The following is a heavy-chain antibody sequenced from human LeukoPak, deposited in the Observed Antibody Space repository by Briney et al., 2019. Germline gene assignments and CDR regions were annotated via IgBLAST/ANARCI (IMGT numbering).Heavy chain of an antibody. V-gene: IGHV3-30*02. J-gene: IGHJ1*01. CDR1: GFTFSSYG. D-gene: IGHD3-22*01. Sequence: HSGGSLRLSCTASGFTFSSYGMHWVRQAPGKGLEWVTFIRYDGSNKYYVDSVKGRFTISRDNSKNTLYLQMNSLRAEDTAVYYCAKDSNYYYDSSGYSFQHWGQGTLVTVSS. CDR2: IRYDGSNK. CDR3: AKDSNYYYDSSGYSFQH.